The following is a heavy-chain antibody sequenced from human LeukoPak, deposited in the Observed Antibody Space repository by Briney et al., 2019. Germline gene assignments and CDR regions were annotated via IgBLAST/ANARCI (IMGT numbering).Heavy chain of an antibody. V-gene: IGHV4-34*01. Sequence: SETLSLTCAVYGGSFSGYYWSWIRQPPGKGLEWIGNVNHSGSTNYNPSLKSRVTISAVTSKNHFSLNLTSVTAADTAVYYCARGLHYNILTGGMDVWGQGTTVIVSS. CDR3: ARGLHYNILTGGMDV. J-gene: IGHJ6*02. D-gene: IGHD3-9*01. CDR2: VNHSGST. CDR1: GGSFSGYY.